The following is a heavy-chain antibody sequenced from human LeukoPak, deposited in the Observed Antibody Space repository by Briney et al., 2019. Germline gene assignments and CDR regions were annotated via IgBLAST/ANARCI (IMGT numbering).Heavy chain of an antibody. CDR1: GGSISSGDYY. D-gene: IGHD1-26*01. J-gene: IGHJ3*02. Sequence: SQTLSLTCTVSGGSISSGDYYWSWIRQPPGKSLEWIGYIYYSGSTYYNPSLKSRVTISVDTSKNQFSLKLSSVTAADTAVYYCAGPKGGWYSGSRGAFDIWGQGTMVTVSS. CDR3: AGPKGGWYSGSRGAFDI. CDR2: IYYSGST. V-gene: IGHV4-30-4*08.